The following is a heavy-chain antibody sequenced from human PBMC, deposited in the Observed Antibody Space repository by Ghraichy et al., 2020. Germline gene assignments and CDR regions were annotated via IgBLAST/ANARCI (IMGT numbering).Heavy chain of an antibody. CDR3: AAVDMVVVPDRIQ. J-gene: IGHJ4*02. D-gene: IGHD2-15*01. V-gene: IGHV1-58*01. CDR1: GFTFTSSA. Sequence: SVKVSCKASGFTFTSSAVQWVRQARGQRLEWIGWIVVGSGNTNYAQKFQERVTITRDMSTSTAYMELSSLRSEDTAVYYCAAVDMVVVPDRIQWGQGTLVTVSS. CDR2: IVVGSGNT.